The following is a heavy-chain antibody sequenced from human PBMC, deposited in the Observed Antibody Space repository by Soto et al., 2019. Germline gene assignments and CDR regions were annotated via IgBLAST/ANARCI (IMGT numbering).Heavy chain of an antibody. Sequence: SETLSLTCAVYGGSFSGYYWSWIRQPPGKGLEWIGEINHSGSTNYNPSLKSRVTISVDTSKNQFSLKLSSVTAADTAVYYCATDAETGTWFFDYWGQGTLVTVSS. J-gene: IGHJ4*02. CDR1: GGSFSGYY. CDR3: ATDAETGTWFFDY. CDR2: INHSGST. D-gene: IGHD1-1*01. V-gene: IGHV4-34*01.